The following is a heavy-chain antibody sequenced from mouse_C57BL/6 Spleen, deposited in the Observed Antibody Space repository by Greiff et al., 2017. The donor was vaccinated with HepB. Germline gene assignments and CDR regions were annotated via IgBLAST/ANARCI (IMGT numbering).Heavy chain of an antibody. CDR2: IDPSDSYT. Sequence: QVQLQQPGAELVMPGASVKLSCKASGYTFTSYWMHWVKQRPGQGLEWIGEIDPSDSYTNYNQKFKGKSTLTVDKSSSTAYMQLSSLTSEDSAVYYCATLYGSSYDYFDYWGQGTTLTVSS. D-gene: IGHD1-1*01. CDR1: GYTFTSYW. J-gene: IGHJ2*01. V-gene: IGHV1-69*01. CDR3: ATLYGSSYDYFDY.